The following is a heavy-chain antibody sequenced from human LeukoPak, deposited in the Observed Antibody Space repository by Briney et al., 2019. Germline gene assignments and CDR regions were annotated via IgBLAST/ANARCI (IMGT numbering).Heavy chain of an antibody. J-gene: IGHJ4*02. D-gene: IGHD3-16*01. CDR3: ARDRQNKDFSSGGDY. CDR1: GFTFSSYS. Sequence: GGSLRLSCAASGFTFSSYSMNWVRQAPGKGLEWVSSISSSSSYIYYADSVKGRFTISRDNAKNSLYLQMNSLRAEDTAVYYCARDRQNKDFSSGGDYWGQGTLVTVSS. V-gene: IGHV3-21*01. CDR2: ISSSSSYI.